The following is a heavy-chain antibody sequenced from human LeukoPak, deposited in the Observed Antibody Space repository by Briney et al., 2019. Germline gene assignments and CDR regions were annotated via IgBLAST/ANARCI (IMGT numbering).Heavy chain of an antibody. CDR2: ISSSSSTI. Sequence: GGSLRLSCAASGFTFSSYSMNWVRQAPGKGLEWVSYISSSSSTIYYADSVKGRFTISRDNAKNSLYLQMNSLRAEDTAVYYCAKLVGATPIDYWGQGTLVTVSS. CDR1: GFTFSSYS. CDR3: AKLVGATPIDY. D-gene: IGHD1-26*01. V-gene: IGHV3-48*01. J-gene: IGHJ4*02.